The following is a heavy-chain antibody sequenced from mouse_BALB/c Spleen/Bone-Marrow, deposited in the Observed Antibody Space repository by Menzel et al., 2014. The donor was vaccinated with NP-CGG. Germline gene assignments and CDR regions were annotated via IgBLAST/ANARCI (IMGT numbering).Heavy chain of an antibody. Sequence: QVQLKESGAELVKPGASVKLSCKASGFTFTSYWMHWVKQRPGQGLEWIGEINPSNGRPNYNGKFKYKATLTVDKSSSTAYMHLSSLRSEDSAVYYCARTIATLYYAMDYWGQGTSVTDSS. CDR2: INPSNGRP. CDR1: GFTFTSYW. CDR3: ARTIATLYYAMDY. J-gene: IGHJ4*01. V-gene: IGHV1S81*02.